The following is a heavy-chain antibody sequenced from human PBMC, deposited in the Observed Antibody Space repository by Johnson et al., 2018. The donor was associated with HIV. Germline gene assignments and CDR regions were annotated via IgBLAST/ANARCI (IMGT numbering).Heavy chain of an antibody. CDR2: INRDGSTP. J-gene: IGHJ3*02. V-gene: IGHV3-74*01. CDR3: ARGDNAAAGDAFDI. Sequence: VQLVESGGGLVQPGWSLRLSCAASGFTLTTHWMHWVRQAPGKGLVWVSRINRDGSTPDYADSVTGRFTISRDNAKDTGYLQMNSLRAEDTAVYFCARGDNAAAGDAFDIWGQGTMVTVSS. D-gene: IGHD6-13*01. CDR1: GFTLTTHW.